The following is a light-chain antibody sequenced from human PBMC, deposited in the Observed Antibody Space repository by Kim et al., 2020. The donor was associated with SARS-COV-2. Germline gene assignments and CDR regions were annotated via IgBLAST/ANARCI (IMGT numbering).Light chain of an antibody. J-gene: IGKJ4*01. CDR3: QQRGSWPPALT. V-gene: IGKV3-11*01. CDR1: HSLDNS. CDR2: DAA. Sequence: PGEGATLSSGPSHSLDNSLAWYQPTPVHPPRLLIYDAAIRAAGVPDRFSGSGSGTDFTLTIASLAPEDFAVYYCQQRGSWPPALTFGGGTKVDIK.